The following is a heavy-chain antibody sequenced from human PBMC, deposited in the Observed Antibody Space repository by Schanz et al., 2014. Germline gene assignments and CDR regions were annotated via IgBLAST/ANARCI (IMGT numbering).Heavy chain of an antibody. CDR1: GYIFGSHG. CDR3: ARVHIATYHYNSPGAFDI. Sequence: QLMQSGSEVRKPGASVKVSCKASGYIFGSHGMTWVRQAPGQGHELMGWINAHTGNTQYAQKFQGRVNMTRDTVTTTVHLELTRLRTDDTAIYYCARVHIATYHYNSPGAFDIWGQGTRVTVSS. V-gene: IGHV1-18*01. D-gene: IGHD3-10*01. CDR2: INAHTGNT. J-gene: IGHJ3*02.